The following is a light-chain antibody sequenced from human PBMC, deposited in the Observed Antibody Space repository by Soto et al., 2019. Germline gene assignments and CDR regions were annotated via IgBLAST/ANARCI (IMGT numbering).Light chain of an antibody. V-gene: IGKV3-11*01. J-gene: IGKJ1*01. Sequence: EIVLTQSPATLSLSPGERATLSCRASQSVNKYLAWYQQKHGQAPRLVIYDASRRATGIPARFSGSGSGTDFTLTISSLEPEDFAVYYCQQRSDWPRTFGQGTKVELQ. CDR3: QQRSDWPRT. CDR1: QSVNKY. CDR2: DAS.